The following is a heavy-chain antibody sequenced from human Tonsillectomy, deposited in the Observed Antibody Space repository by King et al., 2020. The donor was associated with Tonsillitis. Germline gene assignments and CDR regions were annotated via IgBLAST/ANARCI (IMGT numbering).Heavy chain of an antibody. Sequence: TLKESGPVLVKPTETLTLTCTVSGFSLSNARMGVSWIRQPPGKALEWLAHIFSNDEKSYSTSLKSRLTISKDTSKSQVVLTMTNMDPVDTATYYCARIRRHIVLMVPNAFDIWGHGTMVTVSS. CDR3: ARIRRHIVLMVPNAFDI. V-gene: IGHV2-26*01. J-gene: IGHJ3*02. CDR1: GFSLSNARMG. CDR2: IFSNDEK. D-gene: IGHD2-8*01.